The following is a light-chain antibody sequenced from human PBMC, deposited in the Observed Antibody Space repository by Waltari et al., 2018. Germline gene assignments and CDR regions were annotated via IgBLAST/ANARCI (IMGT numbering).Light chain of an antibody. CDR2: DAS. V-gene: IGKV3-11*01. Sequence: EIVLTQSPATLSLSPGDRATLSCRASQSVSSYLAWYQQKPGQAPRLLIYDASNRATGIPARFSGSGSGTDFTLTISSLEPEDFAVYYCQQRSNWPPWTFGQGTKLEI. CDR3: QQRSNWPPWT. J-gene: IGKJ2*02. CDR1: QSVSSY.